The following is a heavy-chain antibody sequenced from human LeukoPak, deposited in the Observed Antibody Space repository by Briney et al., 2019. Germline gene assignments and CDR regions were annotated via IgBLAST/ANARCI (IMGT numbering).Heavy chain of an antibody. CDR2: ISYSGST. D-gene: IGHD1-26*01. CDR3: ATTTSGGDAFDI. V-gene: IGHV4-59*08. CDR1: GGSISSYY. Sequence: SETLSLTCTVSGGSISSYYWSWIRQPPGKGLEWIGYISYSGSTNYNPSLKSRVTISVDTSKNQFSLKLSSVTAADTAVYYCATTTSGGDAFDIWGQGTMVTVSS. J-gene: IGHJ3*02.